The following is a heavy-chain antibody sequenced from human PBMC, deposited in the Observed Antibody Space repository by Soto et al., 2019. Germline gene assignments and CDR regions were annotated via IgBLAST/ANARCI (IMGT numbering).Heavy chain of an antibody. CDR3: ASRLTVVGGMDV. D-gene: IGHD2-15*01. Sequence: QLQLQESGSGLVKPSQTLSLTCAVSGGSISSGGYSWSWIRQPPGKGLEWIGYIYHSGSTYYNPSLKSRVTKSVDRSKNQFSLKLSSVTAADTAVYYCASRLTVVGGMDVWGQGTTVTVSS. CDR1: GGSISSGGYS. CDR2: IYHSGST. J-gene: IGHJ6*02. V-gene: IGHV4-30-2*01.